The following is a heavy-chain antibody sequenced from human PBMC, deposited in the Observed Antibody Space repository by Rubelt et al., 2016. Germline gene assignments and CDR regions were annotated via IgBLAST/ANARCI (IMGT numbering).Heavy chain of an antibody. CDR1: GGTFSSYA. J-gene: IGHJ4*02. CDR3: AGVTGEYYFDY. Sequence: QVQLVQSGAAVKKPGSSVKVSCKASGGTFSSYAISWVRQAPGQGLEWMDGIIPIFGTEKVSKKVWGRGRITAEKSTRTAYMELSSVRSEETAGDHWAGVTGEYYFDYWGQGTLVTVAS. V-gene: IGHV1-69*06. D-gene: IGHD7-27*01. CDR2: IIPIFGTE.